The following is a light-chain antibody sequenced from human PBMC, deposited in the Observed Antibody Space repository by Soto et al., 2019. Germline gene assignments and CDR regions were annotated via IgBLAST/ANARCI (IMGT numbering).Light chain of an antibody. J-gene: IGKJ1*01. Sequence: EIVLTQSPGTLSLSPGDSATLSCRASQSVSKYLAWYQQKPGQAPRLLIYDASDRSTGIPARFSGSGSGTDFTLTISSLEPEDFAVYYCQQYGSSPRTFGQGTKV. CDR2: DAS. V-gene: IGKV3-11*01. CDR1: QSVSKY. CDR3: QQYGSSPRT.